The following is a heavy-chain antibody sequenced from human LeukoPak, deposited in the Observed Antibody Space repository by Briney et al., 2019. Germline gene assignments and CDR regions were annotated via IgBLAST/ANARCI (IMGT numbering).Heavy chain of an antibody. CDR1: GYTFTSYA. D-gene: IGHD4-17*01. CDR2: INTNTGNP. Sequence: GASVKVSCKASGYTFTSYAMNWVRQAPGQGLEWMGWINTNTGNPTYAQGFTGRFVFSLDTSVSTAYLQISSLKAEDTAVYYCASLGPTTVTSRRQAFDIWGQGTMVTVSS. V-gene: IGHV7-4-1*02. J-gene: IGHJ3*02. CDR3: ASLGPTTVTSRRQAFDI.